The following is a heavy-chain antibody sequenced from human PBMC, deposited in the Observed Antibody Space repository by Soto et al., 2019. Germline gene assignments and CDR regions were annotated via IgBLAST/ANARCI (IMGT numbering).Heavy chain of an antibody. CDR3: ARGNSGDYKGYYYYMDV. Sequence: QVQLVQSGAEVKKPGSSVKVSCKASGGTFSSYTISWVRQAPGQGLEWMGRIIPILGIANYAQKFQGRVTITADKSTSTAYMELSSLRSEDTAVYYCARGNSGDYKGYYYYMDVWGKGTTVTVSS. V-gene: IGHV1-69*02. D-gene: IGHD4-17*01. CDR1: GGTFSSYT. J-gene: IGHJ6*03. CDR2: IIPILGIA.